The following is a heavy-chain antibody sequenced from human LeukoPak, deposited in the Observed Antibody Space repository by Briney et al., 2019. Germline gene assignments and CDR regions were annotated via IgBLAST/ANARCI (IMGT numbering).Heavy chain of an antibody. CDR2: INQDGSGK. Sequence: GGSLRLYCEASGFSFSENWMSWVRQAPGKGLEWVANINQDGSGKYYVDSVKGRFTISRDNAKNSLYLQMNSLRAEATAVYYCGSPILGGGHGDVWGQGTTVTVSS. CDR1: GFSFSENW. V-gene: IGHV3-7*05. J-gene: IGHJ6*02. CDR3: GSPILGGGHGDV. D-gene: IGHD2-15*01.